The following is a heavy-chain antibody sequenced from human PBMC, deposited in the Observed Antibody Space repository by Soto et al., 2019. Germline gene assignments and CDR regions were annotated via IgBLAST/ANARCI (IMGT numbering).Heavy chain of an antibody. J-gene: IGHJ6*03. CDR3: AGTTSHQWYYMDV. V-gene: IGHV6-1*01. CDR2: TYYRSRWYN. Sequence: SQTLSLTCAISGDSVSSNSAAWNWIRLSPSRGLEWLARTYYRSRWYNDYAGSVRSRITVNPDTSRNQFSLQLTSVTPEDTAVYYCAGTTSHQWYYMDVWGKGTTVTVSS. D-gene: IGHD1-7*01. CDR1: GDSVSSNSAA.